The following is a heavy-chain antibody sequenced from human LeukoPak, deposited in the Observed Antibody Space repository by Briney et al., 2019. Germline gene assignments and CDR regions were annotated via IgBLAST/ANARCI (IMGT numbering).Heavy chain of an antibody. CDR3: ARGRFSRHYYDSSGYYPWYFDY. J-gene: IGHJ4*02. CDR2: INHSGST. D-gene: IGHD3-22*01. Sequence: SETLSLTCAVYGGSFSGYYWSWIRQPPGKGLEWIGEINHSGSTNYNPSLKSRVTISVDTSKNQFSLKLSSVTAADTAVYYCARGRFSRHYYDSSGYYPWYFDYWGQGTLVTVSS. CDR1: GGSFSGYY. V-gene: IGHV4-34*01.